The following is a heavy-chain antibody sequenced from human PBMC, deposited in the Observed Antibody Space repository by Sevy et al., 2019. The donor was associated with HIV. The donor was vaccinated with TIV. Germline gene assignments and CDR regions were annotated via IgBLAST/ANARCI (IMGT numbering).Heavy chain of an antibody. V-gene: IGHV1-18*01. CDR3: ARDRRITMVRGVIIKGVNFDY. CDR2: ISAYNGNT. Sequence: ASVKVSCKASGYTFTSYGISWVRQAPGQGLEWMGWISAYNGNTNYAQTLQGRVTMTTDTSTSTAYMELRSLRSDDTAVYYCARDRRITMVRGVIIKGVNFDYWGQGTLVTVSS. D-gene: IGHD3-10*01. CDR1: GYTFTSYG. J-gene: IGHJ4*02.